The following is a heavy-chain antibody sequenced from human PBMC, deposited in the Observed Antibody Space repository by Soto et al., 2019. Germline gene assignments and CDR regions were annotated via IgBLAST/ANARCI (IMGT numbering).Heavy chain of an antibody. CDR1: GGTFSSYA. CDR3: ARVRGSSHYYYGMDV. J-gene: IGHJ6*02. Sequence: SVKVSCKASGGTFSSYAISWVRQAPGQGLEWMGGSIPIFGTANYAQKFQGRVTITADESTSTAYMELSSLRSEATAVYYCARVRGSSHYYYGMDVWGQGTTVTVSS. V-gene: IGHV1-69*13. CDR2: SIPIFGTA.